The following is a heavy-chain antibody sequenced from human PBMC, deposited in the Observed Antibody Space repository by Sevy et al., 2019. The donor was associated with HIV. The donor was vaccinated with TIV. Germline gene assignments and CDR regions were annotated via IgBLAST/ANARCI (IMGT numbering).Heavy chain of an antibody. D-gene: IGHD4-17*01. CDR2: IKSKTDGGTT. Sequence: GGSLRLSCAASGFTFSNAWMSWVRQAPGKGQEWVGRIKSKTDGGTTEYAAPVKGRFTISRDDSKITRYLQMNSLKTDDTAIYFCTKDWKRRWRSALLDYWGQGTLVTVSS. V-gene: IGHV3-15*01. CDR1: GFTFSNAW. J-gene: IGHJ4*02. CDR3: TKDWKRRWRSALLDY.